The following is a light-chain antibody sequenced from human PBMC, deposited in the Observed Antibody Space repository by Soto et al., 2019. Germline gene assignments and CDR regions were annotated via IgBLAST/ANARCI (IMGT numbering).Light chain of an antibody. CDR3: NSYTSSSTYV. CDR1: SSDVGGFNF. V-gene: IGLV2-14*03. Sequence: QSALTQPASVSGSPGQSITISCTGTSSDVGGFNFVSWYQHHPGKAPKLIIYDVSNRPSGVSNRFSGSKSGNTASLTISGLQAEDEADYYCNSYTSSSTYVFGTGTKLTV. J-gene: IGLJ1*01. CDR2: DVS.